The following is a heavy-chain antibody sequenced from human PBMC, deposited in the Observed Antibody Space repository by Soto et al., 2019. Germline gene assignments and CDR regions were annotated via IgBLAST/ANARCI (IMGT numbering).Heavy chain of an antibody. CDR3: ATGGGWLQNSNLRGLYFDY. D-gene: IGHD6-19*01. Sequence: SETLSLTCSVSGGSIRGSYCSWIRQPPEKGLEWIASISYTGGATHNPSLKSRVSVSVDTTENQCSLKLTSVTAADTATYYCATGGGWLQNSNLRGLYFDYWGQGALVTVSS. J-gene: IGHJ4*02. V-gene: IGHV4-59*01. CDR1: GGSIRGSY. CDR2: ISYTGGA.